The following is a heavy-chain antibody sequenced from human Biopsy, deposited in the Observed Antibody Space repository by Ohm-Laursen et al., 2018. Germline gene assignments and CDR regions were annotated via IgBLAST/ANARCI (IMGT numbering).Heavy chain of an antibody. J-gene: IGHJ3*02. CDR1: GGSISSSTTYY. D-gene: IGHD5-12*01. CDR2: IYNTETT. Sequence: SETLSLTCTVSGGSISSSTTYYWAWLRQPPGKGLEWIGSIYNTETTFYNPSLKSRVTISVDTSRNQFSLKLSSVTAADTAVYYCAGRPWPNAFDIWGQGTMVTVSS. CDR3: AGRPWPNAFDI. V-gene: IGHV4-39*07.